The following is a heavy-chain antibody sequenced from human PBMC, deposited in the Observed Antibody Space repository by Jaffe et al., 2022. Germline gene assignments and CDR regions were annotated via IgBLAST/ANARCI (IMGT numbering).Heavy chain of an antibody. CDR1: GFTFNTFA. D-gene: IGHD6-6*01. V-gene: IGHV3-23*01. Sequence: EVQLFESGGGLVQPGGSLRLSCAASGFTFNTFAMNWVRQAPGKGLEWVSAISGSSDTTSYADSVKGRFAIFRDNSRNTLYLQMNSLRADDTAIYYCGKDLSSSWGGKGLDYWGQGTLVTVSS. J-gene: IGHJ4*02. CDR2: ISGSSDTT. CDR3: GKDLSSSWGGKGLDY.